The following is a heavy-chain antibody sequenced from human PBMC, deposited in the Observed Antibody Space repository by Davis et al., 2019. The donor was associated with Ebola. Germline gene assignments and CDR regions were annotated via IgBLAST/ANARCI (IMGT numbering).Heavy chain of an antibody. Sequence: PGGSLRFSCAASRFTTSSYWMHWVSEAPGQGLECVGRVKRKTDGGTTDYAAPVKGRFTISRDVSRNTLFPKMNSLQTEDTAVYYCATWSGAVWGQGTTVTVSS. CDR1: RFTTSSYW. J-gene: IGHJ6*02. CDR2: VKRKTDGGTT. D-gene: IGHD3-10*01. CDR3: ATWSGAV. V-gene: IGHV3-15*01.